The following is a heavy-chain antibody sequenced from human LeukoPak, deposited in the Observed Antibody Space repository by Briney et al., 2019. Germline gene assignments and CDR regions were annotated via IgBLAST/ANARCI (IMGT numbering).Heavy chain of an antibody. D-gene: IGHD4-17*01. Sequence: GGSLRLSCAASGVTFSSYAMSWVRQAPGKGLEWVPVFSGSGGRTYYADSVRGRFTISRDSSRNTLYVQMNSLRAEDTAVYYCAKGPAYGDSFYGMDVWGRGTTVTVSS. J-gene: IGHJ6*02. V-gene: IGHV3-23*01. CDR1: GVTFSSYA. CDR3: AKGPAYGDSFYGMDV. CDR2: FSGSGGRT.